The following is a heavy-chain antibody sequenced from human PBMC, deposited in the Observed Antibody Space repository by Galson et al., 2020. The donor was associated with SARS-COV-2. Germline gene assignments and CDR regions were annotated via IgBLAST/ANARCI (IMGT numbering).Heavy chain of an antibody. D-gene: IGHD2-2*01. V-gene: IGHV3-33*01. CDR1: GFTFSSYG. J-gene: IGHJ4*02. CDR3: ARETGYYSGSSFQYYFDY. CDR2: IWYDGSNK. Sequence: GESLKISCAASGFTFSSYGMHWVRQAPGKGLEWVAVIWYDGSNKYYADSVKGRFTISRDNSKNTLYLQMNSLRAEDTAVYYCARETGYYSGSSFQYYFDYWGQGTLVTVAS.